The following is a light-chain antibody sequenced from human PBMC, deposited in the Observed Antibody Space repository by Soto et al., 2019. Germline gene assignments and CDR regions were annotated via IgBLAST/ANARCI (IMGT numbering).Light chain of an antibody. CDR1: SGHSSYA. CDR2: LNSDGSH. V-gene: IGLV4-69*01. CDR3: QTWGTGIVV. Sequence: QLVLTQSPSASASLGASVKLTCTLSSGHSSYAIAWHQQQTEKGPRYLMKLNSDGSHNKGDGIPDRIPGSSSGAERYLTISSLQSEDEADYYCQTWGTGIVVFGAGTKLTVL. J-gene: IGLJ3*02.